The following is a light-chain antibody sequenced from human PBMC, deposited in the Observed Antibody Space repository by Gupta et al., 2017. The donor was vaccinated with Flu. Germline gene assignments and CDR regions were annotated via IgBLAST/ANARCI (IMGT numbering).Light chain of an antibody. J-gene: IGKJ4*01. Sequence: SSLSASVGDRVTITCRASQSIGSYVNWYQHRSGTSSRLLTRLVGDLSTDVCSSDIARRSSTAGTLTISSLQPEDFATYFCLQSDSSSPKTFGGGTRVEIK. CDR2: VG. V-gene: IGKV1-39*01. CDR3: LQSDSSSPKT. CDR1: QSIGSY.